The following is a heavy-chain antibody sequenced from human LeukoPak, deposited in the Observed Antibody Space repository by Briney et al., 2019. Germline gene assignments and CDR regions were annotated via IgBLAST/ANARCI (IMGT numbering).Heavy chain of an antibody. Sequence: GGSLRLSCAASGLTFSSYGMHWVRQDPGKGLEWVAVISYDGSNKYYADSVKGRFTISRDNSKNTLYLQMNSLRAEDTAVYDCASYGSSCYFGEYNWFDPWGQGTLVTVSS. V-gene: IGHV3-30*03. CDR1: GLTFSSYG. D-gene: IGHD6-13*01. CDR3: ASYGSSCYFGEYNWFDP. CDR2: ISYDGSNK. J-gene: IGHJ5*02.